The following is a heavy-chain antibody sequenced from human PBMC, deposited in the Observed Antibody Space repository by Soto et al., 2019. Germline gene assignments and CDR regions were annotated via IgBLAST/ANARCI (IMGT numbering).Heavy chain of an antibody. Sequence: RASVKVSCKASGYTFTSYDINWVRQATGQGLEWMGWMNPNSGNTGYAQKFQGRVTMTRNTSISTAYMELSSLRSEDTAVYYCARLYDFWSGKPSYGMDVWGQGTTVTVSS. CDR2: MNPNSGNT. J-gene: IGHJ6*02. CDR1: GYTFTSYD. D-gene: IGHD3-3*01. CDR3: ARLYDFWSGKPSYGMDV. V-gene: IGHV1-8*01.